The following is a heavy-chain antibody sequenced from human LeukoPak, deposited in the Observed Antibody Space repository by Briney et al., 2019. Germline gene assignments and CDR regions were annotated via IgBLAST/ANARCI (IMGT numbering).Heavy chain of an antibody. CDR1: GYTFTGYY. J-gene: IGHJ4*02. D-gene: IGHD5-12*01. Sequence: ASVKVSCKASGYTFTGYYIHWVRQAPGQGLEWMGWIIPNSGGTNYAQNFQGRVTMTRDTSIGTAYMELSRLRSDDTAVYYCARVPKRGYSSSPSLYFDYWGQGTLVTVSS. CDR2: IIPNSGGT. V-gene: IGHV1-2*02. CDR3: ARVPKRGYSSSPSLYFDY.